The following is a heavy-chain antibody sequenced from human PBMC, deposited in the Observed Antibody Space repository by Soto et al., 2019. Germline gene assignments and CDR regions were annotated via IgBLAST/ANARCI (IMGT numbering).Heavy chain of an antibody. CDR3: AKAIRRVVAKDAYYYYGMDV. V-gene: IGHV3-30*18. D-gene: IGHD3-22*01. CDR1: GFTFSSYG. Sequence: GGSLRLSCAASGFTFSSYGMHWVRQAPGKGLEWVAVISYDGSNKYYADSVKGRFTISRDNSKNTLYLQMNSLRAEDTAVYYCAKAIRRVVAKDAYYYYGMDVWGQGTTVTVSS. CDR2: ISYDGSNK. J-gene: IGHJ6*02.